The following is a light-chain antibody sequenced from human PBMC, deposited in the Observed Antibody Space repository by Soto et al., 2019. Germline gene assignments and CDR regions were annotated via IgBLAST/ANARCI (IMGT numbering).Light chain of an antibody. Sequence: DIQMTQSPSSLSASVGDRVTITCRASQSISSYLNWYQQKPEKAPKLLIYAASSLQSWVPSRFSGSGSGTDFTLTISSLQPEDFATYYCQQSYSTPWTFGQGTKVEIK. CDR1: QSISSY. CDR2: AAS. CDR3: QQSYSTPWT. J-gene: IGKJ1*01. V-gene: IGKV1-39*01.